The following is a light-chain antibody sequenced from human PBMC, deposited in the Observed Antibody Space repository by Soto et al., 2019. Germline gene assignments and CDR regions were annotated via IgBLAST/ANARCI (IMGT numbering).Light chain of an antibody. CDR3: QQYGSSPWT. CDR1: QSVSSSY. CDR2: GAS. V-gene: IGKV3-20*01. J-gene: IGKJ1*01. Sequence: EIVLTQSPGTLSLSPGERATLSCRASQSVSSSYLGWYQQKPGQAPRRLIYGASSRGTGIPDRFSGSGSGTVFTLTMSRLEPEDFAVYYCQQYGSSPWTFGQGTKVEI.